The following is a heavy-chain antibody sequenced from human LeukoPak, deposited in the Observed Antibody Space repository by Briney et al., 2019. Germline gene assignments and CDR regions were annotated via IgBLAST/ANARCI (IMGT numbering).Heavy chain of an antibody. D-gene: IGHD3-3*01. Sequence: GGSLRLSCAASGFTFSSYGMHWVRQAPGKGLEWVAVTSYDGSNKYYADSVKGRFTISRDNSKSTLYLQMNSLRAEDTAVYHCAKTLRDLEWLTGELDVWGQGTAVTVS. CDR2: TSYDGSNK. CDR3: AKTLRDLEWLTGELDV. CDR1: GFTFSSYG. J-gene: IGHJ6*02. V-gene: IGHV3-30*18.